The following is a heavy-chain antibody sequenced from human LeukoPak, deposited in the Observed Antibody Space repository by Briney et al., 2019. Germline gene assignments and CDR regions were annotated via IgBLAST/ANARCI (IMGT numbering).Heavy chain of an antibody. V-gene: IGHV3-48*03. Sequence: XGSLRLSCAASGFTFSSYEMNWVRQAPGKGLEWVSYISSSGSTIYYADSVKGRFTISRDNAKNSLYLQMNSLRAEDTAVYYCASVSGQWELRPYYYYYYGMDVWGQGTTVTVSS. CDR3: ASVSGQWELRPYYYYYYGMDV. D-gene: IGHD1-26*01. CDR2: ISSSGSTI. J-gene: IGHJ6*02. CDR1: GFTFSSYE.